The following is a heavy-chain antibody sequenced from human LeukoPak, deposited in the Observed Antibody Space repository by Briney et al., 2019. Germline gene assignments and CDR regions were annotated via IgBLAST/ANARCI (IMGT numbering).Heavy chain of an antibody. CDR3: ARNQRYAGTTVY. J-gene: IGHJ4*02. V-gene: IGHV3-21*01. Sequence: PGGSLRLSCAASGFTFSSYSMNWVRQAPGKGLEWVSSISSSSSYIYYADSVKGRFTISRDNAKNSLYLQMNSLRAEDTAVYYCARNQRYAGTTVYWGQGTLVTVSS. CDR2: ISSSSSYI. D-gene: IGHD1-1*01. CDR1: GFTFSSYS.